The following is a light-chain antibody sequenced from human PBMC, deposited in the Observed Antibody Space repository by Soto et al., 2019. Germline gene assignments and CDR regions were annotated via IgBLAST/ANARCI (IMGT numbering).Light chain of an antibody. J-gene: IGKJ4*01. V-gene: IGKV3-11*01. Sequence: EIVLTQSPATLSLSPGETATLSCRASQSIRNYLAWYQQKPGQAPRLLIYDASNRATGIPARFSGSGSGTDFILTISNLEPEDSAVYFCQQRNNWVTFGGGSKVEIK. CDR2: DAS. CDR1: QSIRNY. CDR3: QQRNNWVT.